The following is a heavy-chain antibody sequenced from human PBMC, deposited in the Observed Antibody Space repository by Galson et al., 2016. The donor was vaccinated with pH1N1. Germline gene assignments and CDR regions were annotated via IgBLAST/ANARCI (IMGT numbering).Heavy chain of an antibody. Sequence: SVKVSCKASGYTFSNYGIIWVRQAPGQGFEWMGWISAYNGNTNYAQKFQGRVTMATDTSTNTAYMELRNLTSDDTAVYYCARDVRISLWLPDFWGQGTLVTVSS. V-gene: IGHV1-18*01. D-gene: IGHD5-18*01. CDR2: ISAYNGNT. J-gene: IGHJ4*02. CDR3: ARDVRISLWLPDF. CDR1: GYTFSNYG.